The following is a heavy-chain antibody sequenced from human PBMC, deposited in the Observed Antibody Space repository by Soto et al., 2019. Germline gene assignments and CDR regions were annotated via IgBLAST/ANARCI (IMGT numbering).Heavy chain of an antibody. V-gene: IGHV6-1*01. Sequence: SQTLSLTCAISGDSVSSNSAAWNWIRQSPSRGLEWLGRTYYRSKWYNDYAVSVKSRITINPDTSKNQFSLQLNSVTPEDTAVYYCARAPSPKDYGGNLFDDWGQGTLDTVSS. J-gene: IGHJ4*02. D-gene: IGHD4-17*01. CDR3: ARAPSPKDYGGNLFDD. CDR2: TYYRSKWYN. CDR1: GDSVSSNSAA.